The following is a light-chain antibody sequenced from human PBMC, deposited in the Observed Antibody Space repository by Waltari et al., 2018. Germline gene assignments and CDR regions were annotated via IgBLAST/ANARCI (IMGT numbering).Light chain of an antibody. CDR1: QSIGSS. CDR3: QQCNSYLLT. V-gene: IGKV1-5*03. J-gene: IGKJ4*01. CDR2: EAS. Sequence: DIQMTQSPSTLSASVGDRVTITCRASQSIGSSLAWYQQKPGKAPKVVIYEASSLESGVPSRFSGSGSGTEFTLTISSLQPDDFATYYCQQCNSYLLTFGGGTKVEIK.